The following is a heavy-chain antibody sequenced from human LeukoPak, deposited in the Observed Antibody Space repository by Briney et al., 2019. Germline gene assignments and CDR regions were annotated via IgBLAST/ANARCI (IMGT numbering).Heavy chain of an antibody. D-gene: IGHD2-15*01. CDR1: GFTFSSYA. CDR2: ISYDGSNK. J-gene: IGHJ4*02. Sequence: PGGSLRLSCAASGFTFSSYAMHWVRQAPGKGLEWVEVISYDGSNKYYADSVKGRFTISRDNSKNTLYLQMNSLRAEDTAVYYCATPVQKEVVVVAANDYWGQGTLVTVSS. V-gene: IGHV3-30-3*01. CDR3: ATPVQKEVVVVAANDY.